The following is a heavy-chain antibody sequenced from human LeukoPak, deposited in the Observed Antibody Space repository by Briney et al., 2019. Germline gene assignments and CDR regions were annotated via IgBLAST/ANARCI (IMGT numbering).Heavy chain of an antibody. CDR3: AKDRAGSYYDAFNI. J-gene: IGHJ3*02. CDR1: GFTFDDYA. V-gene: IGHV3-9*01. Sequence: PGRSLRLSCAASGFTFDDYAMHWVRQAPGKGLEWVSGLTWNSGSINYADSVKGRFTISRDNAKNSVYLQLNSLRVVDTALYYCAKDRAGSYYDAFNIWGQGTMVTVSS. CDR2: LTWNSGSI. D-gene: IGHD1-26*01.